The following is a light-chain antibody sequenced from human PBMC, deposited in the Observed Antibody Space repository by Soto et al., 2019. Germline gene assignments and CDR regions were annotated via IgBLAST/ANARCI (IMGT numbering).Light chain of an antibody. CDR1: SSDVGGYKF. CDR2: EVS. Sequence: QPVLTQPASVSGSPGQSITISCTGTSSDVGGYKFVSWYQHHPGKAPKLIIYEVSNRPSGVSNRFSGSKSGNTASLTISGLQAEDEADYYCSSYTSSSTLVFGGGTKVPS. V-gene: IGLV2-14*01. CDR3: SSYTSSSTLV. J-gene: IGLJ2*01.